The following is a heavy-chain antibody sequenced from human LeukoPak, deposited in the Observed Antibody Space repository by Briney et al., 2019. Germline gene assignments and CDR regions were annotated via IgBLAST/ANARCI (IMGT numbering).Heavy chain of an antibody. CDR1: GGSISSYY. CDR2: IYYSGST. D-gene: IGHD6-19*01. V-gene: IGHV4-59*01. Sequence: SETLSLTCTVSGGSISSYYWSWIRQPPGKGLEWIGYIYYSGSTNYNPSLKRRVTISVDTSKNQFPLKLSSVTAADTAVYYCAGQPIYSSGVDYWGQGTLVTVSS. CDR3: AGQPIYSSGVDY. J-gene: IGHJ4*02.